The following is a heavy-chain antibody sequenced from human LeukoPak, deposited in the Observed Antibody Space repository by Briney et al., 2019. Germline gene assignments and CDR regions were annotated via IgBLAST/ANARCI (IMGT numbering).Heavy chain of an antibody. D-gene: IGHD6-19*01. CDR3: AKGKASGWYIVDY. CDR1: GFTFSNYV. Sequence: PGGSLRLSCAASGFTFSNYVMHWVRQAPGKGPEWVSAISGSGGSTYYADSVKGRFTISRDNSKNTLYLQMNSLRAEDTAVYYCAKGKASGWYIVDYWGQGTLVTVSS. V-gene: IGHV3-23*01. CDR2: ISGSGGST. J-gene: IGHJ4*02.